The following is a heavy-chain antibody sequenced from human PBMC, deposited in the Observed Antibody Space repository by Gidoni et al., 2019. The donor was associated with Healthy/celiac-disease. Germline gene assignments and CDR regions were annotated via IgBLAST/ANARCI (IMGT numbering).Heavy chain of an antibody. CDR3: ARGFGDYYDSSGYLWVGAFDI. CDR1: GFTFSSYS. CDR2: ISSSSSYI. D-gene: IGHD3-22*01. Sequence: EVQLVESGGGLVKPGGSLRLSCAASGFTFSSYSMNWVRQAPGKGLEWVSSISSSSSYIYYADSVKGRFTISRDNAKNSLYLQMNSLRAEDTAVYYCARGFGDYYDSSGYLWVGAFDIWGQGTMVTVSS. J-gene: IGHJ3*02. V-gene: IGHV3-21*01.